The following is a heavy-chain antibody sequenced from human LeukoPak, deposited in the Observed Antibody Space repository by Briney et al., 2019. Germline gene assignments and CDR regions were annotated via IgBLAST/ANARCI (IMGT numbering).Heavy chain of an antibody. CDR2: IYHSGST. CDR3: ARTAWDSSSRVSLTSGHYYYYYYMDV. CDR1: GYSISSGYY. J-gene: IGHJ6*03. D-gene: IGHD6-13*01. V-gene: IGHV4-38-2*02. Sequence: SETLSLTCTVSGYSISSGYYWGWIRQPPGKGLEWIGSIYHSGSTYYNPSLKSRVTISVDTSKNQFSLKLSSVTAADTAVYYCARTAWDSSSRVSLTSGHYYYYYYMDVWGKGTTVTISS.